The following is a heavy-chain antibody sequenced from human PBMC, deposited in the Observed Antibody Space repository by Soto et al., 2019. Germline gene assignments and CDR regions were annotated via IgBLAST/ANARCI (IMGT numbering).Heavy chain of an antibody. Sequence: QLQLQESDSGLVKPSQTLSLTCAVSGGSISSAGYSWSWIRQPPGKGLEWIGYVFHTGDTFYNPSLKSRVTISVDRSKNQFSLKLSSVTAADTAVYYCASCGRGGYFDSWGQGTLVTVSS. CDR3: ASCGRGGYFDS. CDR1: GGSISSAGYS. D-gene: IGHD2-15*01. J-gene: IGHJ4*02. CDR2: VFHTGDT. V-gene: IGHV4-30-2*01.